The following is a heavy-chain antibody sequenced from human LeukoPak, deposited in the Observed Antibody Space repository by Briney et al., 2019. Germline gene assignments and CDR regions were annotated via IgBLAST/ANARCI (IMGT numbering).Heavy chain of an antibody. V-gene: IGHV5-51*01. J-gene: IGHJ4*02. CDR3: ARRSFALHSFDY. CDR1: GSIFSSYW. CDR2: SYRGGSDN. D-gene: IGHD2-21*01. Sequence: GASLQISGEGSGSIFSSYWIGGVRPLAGKGVGGRGMSYRGGSDNRYSTAFEGQVTISANKSISTAYLQWNSLKASDTAMYYCARRSFALHSFDYWGQGTLVTVSS.